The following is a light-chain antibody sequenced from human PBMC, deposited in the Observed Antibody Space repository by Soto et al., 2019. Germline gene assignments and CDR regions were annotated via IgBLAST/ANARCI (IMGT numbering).Light chain of an antibody. CDR3: QQYNNWPRT. V-gene: IGKV3-15*01. J-gene: IGKJ1*01. Sequence: EIVLTQSPATLSLSPGERATLSCRASQSVRRSLAWYQQHPGQAPRLLIYGASTRATGIPARFSGSGSGTEFTLTINSLQSEDFAVYYCQQYNNWPRTFGQGTKVDIK. CDR1: QSVRRS. CDR2: GAS.